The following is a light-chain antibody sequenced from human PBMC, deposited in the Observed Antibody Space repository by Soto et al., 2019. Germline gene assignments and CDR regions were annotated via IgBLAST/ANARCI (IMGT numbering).Light chain of an antibody. V-gene: IGLV2-8*01. Sequence: QSALTQPPSASGSPGQSVTISCTGTSSDVGGYNYVSWYQQHPGKAPKLMIYEVSKRPSGVPDRFSGSKSGNTASLTVPGLQAEDEAAYYCSSYAGSNNLVFGGGTKLTVL. J-gene: IGLJ2*01. CDR3: SSYAGSNNLV. CDR1: SSDVGGYNY. CDR2: EVS.